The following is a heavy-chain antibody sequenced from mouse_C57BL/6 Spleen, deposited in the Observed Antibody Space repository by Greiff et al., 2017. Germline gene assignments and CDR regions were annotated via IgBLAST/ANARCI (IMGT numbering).Heavy chain of an antibody. Sequence: QVQLKQSGPGLVQPSQSLSITCTASGFSLTSYGVHWVRQPPGQGLEWLGVIWSGGSTDYNAAFISRLSISKDNSKSQVFFKMNSLQADDTAIYYCAKNSGLTNYAMDYWGQGTSVTVSS. CDR3: AKNSGLTNYAMDY. CDR1: GFSLTSYG. V-gene: IGHV2-4*01. J-gene: IGHJ4*01. D-gene: IGHD3-1*01. CDR2: IWSGGST.